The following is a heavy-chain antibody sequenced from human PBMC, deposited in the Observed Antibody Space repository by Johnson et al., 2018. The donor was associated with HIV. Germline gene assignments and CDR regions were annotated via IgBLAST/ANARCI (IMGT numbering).Heavy chain of an antibody. CDR3: AKLGGTLADKFDTFDI. CDR2: IRSDGSDE. Sequence: QVQLVESGGGVVQPGRSLRVSCAASGFTFTNYDMHWVRQAPGKGLEWVAFIRSDGSDEHYVDSVKGRRTISRDNSRSVLYLEMSSLTAEDTGLYYCAKLGGTLADKFDTFDIWGQGTMVTVSS. J-gene: IGHJ3*02. V-gene: IGHV3-30*02. D-gene: IGHD1-26*01. CDR1: GFTFTNYD.